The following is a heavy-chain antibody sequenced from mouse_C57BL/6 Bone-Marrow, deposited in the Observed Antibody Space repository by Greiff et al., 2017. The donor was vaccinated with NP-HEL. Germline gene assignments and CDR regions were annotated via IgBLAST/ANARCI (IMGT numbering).Heavy chain of an antibody. V-gene: IGHV1-69*01. Sequence: VQLQQPGAELVMPGASVKLSCKASGYTFTSYWMPWVKQRPGQGLEWIGEIDPSDSYTNYNQKFKGKSTLTVDKSSSTAYMQLSSLTSEDSAVYYCARGGTPFAYWGQGTLVTVSA. D-gene: IGHD3-3*01. CDR2: IDPSDSYT. CDR3: ARGGTPFAY. J-gene: IGHJ3*01. CDR1: GYTFTSYW.